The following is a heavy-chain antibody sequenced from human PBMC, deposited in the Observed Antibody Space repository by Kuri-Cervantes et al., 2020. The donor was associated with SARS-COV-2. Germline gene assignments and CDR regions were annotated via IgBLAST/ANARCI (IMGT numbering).Heavy chain of an antibody. CDR1: GFTFSDYY. D-gene: IGHD3-3*01. V-gene: IGHV3-11*01. J-gene: IGHJ6*03. CDR2: ISSSGSTI. Sequence: GESLKISCAASGFTFSDYYMSWIRQAPGKGLEWVSYISSSGSTIYYADSVKGRFTISRDNAKNSLYLQMNSLRAEDMALYYCAKNPAVFWSGYKGPAYYYYYMDVWGKGTTVTVSS. CDR3: AKNPAVFWSGYKGPAYYYYYMDV.